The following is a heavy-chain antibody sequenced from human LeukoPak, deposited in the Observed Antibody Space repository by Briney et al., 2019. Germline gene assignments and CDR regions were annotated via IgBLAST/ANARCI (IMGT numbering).Heavy chain of an antibody. CDR1: GFIFSDYY. Sequence: KSGGSLRLSCAASGFIFSDYYMSWIRQAPGKGLEWVSCISGSSRIYTNYADSVKGRFTISRDNAKNSLYLQMNSLRAEDTAVYYCASTTNVGHYYYYGMDVWGQGTTVTVSS. CDR2: ISGSSRIYT. D-gene: IGHD2-8*01. V-gene: IGHV3-11*06. J-gene: IGHJ6*02. CDR3: ASTTNVGHYYYYGMDV.